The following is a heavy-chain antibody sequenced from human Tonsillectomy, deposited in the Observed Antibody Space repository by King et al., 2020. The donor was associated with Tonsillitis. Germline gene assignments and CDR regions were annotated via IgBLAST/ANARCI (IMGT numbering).Heavy chain of an antibody. V-gene: IGHV2-26*01. CDR2: IFSNDKK. D-gene: IGHD1-1*01. Sequence: VTLKESGPVLVKPTETLTLTCTVSGFSLNNARMGVRWIRQPPGKALEWLAHIFSNDKKSYSTSLKSRLTISKDTSKSQVALTMTNMDPVDTGTYYCARIRSIVKWNDLNAWLLFDNWGQGSLVTVSS. CDR3: ARIRSIVKWNDLNAWLLFDN. J-gene: IGHJ4*02. CDR1: GFSLNNARMG.